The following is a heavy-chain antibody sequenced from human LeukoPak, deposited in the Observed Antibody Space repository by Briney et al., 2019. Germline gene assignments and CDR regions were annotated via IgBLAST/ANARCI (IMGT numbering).Heavy chain of an antibody. D-gene: IGHD1-7*01. J-gene: IGHJ4*02. Sequence: PSETLSLTCTVSGDSISTSNSYWGWIRQPPWKGPEWIGSIYYSGSTYYNPSLKSRVTISVDTSKNQFSLKLSSVTAADTAVYYCARAEKDWNYVFDWGQGTLVTVSS. V-gene: IGHV4-39*07. CDR1: GDSISTSNSY. CDR3: ARAEKDWNYVFD. CDR2: IYYSGST.